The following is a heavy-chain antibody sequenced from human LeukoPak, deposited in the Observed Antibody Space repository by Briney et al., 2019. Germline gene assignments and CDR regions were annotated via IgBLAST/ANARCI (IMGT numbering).Heavy chain of an antibody. Sequence: GGSLRLSSAASGFTFSSYWMSWVRQAPGKGLEWVANIKQDGSEKYYVDSVKGRFTISRDNAKNSLYLQMNSLRAEDTAVYYCARDDTVGAPGYWGQGTLVTVSS. D-gene: IGHD1-26*01. J-gene: IGHJ4*02. V-gene: IGHV3-7*01. CDR2: IKQDGSEK. CDR3: ARDDTVGAPGY. CDR1: GFTFSSYW.